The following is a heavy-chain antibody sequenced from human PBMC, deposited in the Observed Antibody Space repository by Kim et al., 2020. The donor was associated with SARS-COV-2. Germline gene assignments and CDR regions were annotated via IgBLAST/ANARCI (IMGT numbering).Heavy chain of an antibody. CDR1: GGSFSGFY. Sequence: SETLSLTCAVSGGSFSGFYWSWIRQPPGKGLEWIGEINISGSTNDNPSLKSRVTLSLDTAKNHFSLRLNSVTAADTAVYYCARGQNLFYGSGSYFYYWG. CDR3: ARGQNLFYGSGSYFYY. D-gene: IGHD3-10*01. V-gene: IGHV4-34*01. J-gene: IGHJ4*01. CDR2: INISGST.